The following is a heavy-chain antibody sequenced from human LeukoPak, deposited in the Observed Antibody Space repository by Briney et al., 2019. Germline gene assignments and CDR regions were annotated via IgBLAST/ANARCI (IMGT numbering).Heavy chain of an antibody. CDR3: ARGDEDGYGYFC. D-gene: IGHD5-18*01. J-gene: IGHJ4*02. Sequence: SETLSLTCTVSGGSISSYYWSWIRQPAGKGLEWIGRVHTSESPNYNPSLKSRVTMSVDTSKSQFSLKLNSVTAADTAVYYCARGDEDGYGYFCWGQGTLVTVSS. V-gene: IGHV4-4*07. CDR2: VHTSESP. CDR1: GGSISSYY.